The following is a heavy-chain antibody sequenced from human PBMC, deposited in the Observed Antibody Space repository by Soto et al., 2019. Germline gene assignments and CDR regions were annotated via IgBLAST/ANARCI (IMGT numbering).Heavy chain of an antibody. V-gene: IGHV1-69*12. D-gene: IGHD3-3*02. CDR2: IMPVFATP. J-gene: IGHJ6*02. Sequence: QVQLMQSGAEVKKPGSSVKVSCKASGGTFSTSAISWVRQAPGEGLEWVGGIMPVFATPDYAQKFQGRVTISADEATTTAYLELTSLTTGDTAVYYCARDKDRQQLGGNYYYILDVWGQGTGITVSS. CDR3: ARDKDRQQLGGNYYYILDV. CDR1: GGTFSTSA.